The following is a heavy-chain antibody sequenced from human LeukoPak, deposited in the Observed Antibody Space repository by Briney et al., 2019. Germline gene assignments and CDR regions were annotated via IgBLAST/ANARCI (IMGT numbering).Heavy chain of an antibody. Sequence: GGSLRLSCAASGFTVSSNYMSWVRQAPGKGLEWVSILYSAGSTYYADSVRGRFTISRDSSKNTVCLQMSSLRAEDTAVYYCASGGMGARKYYSDPFHYWGQGTLVTVSS. CDR2: LYSAGST. D-gene: IGHD3-10*01. J-gene: IGHJ4*02. CDR3: ASGGMGARKYYSDPFHY. CDR1: GFTVSSNY. V-gene: IGHV3-53*01.